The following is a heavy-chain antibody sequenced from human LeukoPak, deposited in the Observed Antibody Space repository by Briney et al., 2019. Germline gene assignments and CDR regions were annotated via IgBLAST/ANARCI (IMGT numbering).Heavy chain of an antibody. V-gene: IGHV4-31*03. J-gene: IGHJ4*02. Sequence: PSETLSLTCTVSGGSISSGGYYWSWIRQHPGKGLEWIGYIYYSGSTYYNPSLKSRVTISVDTSKNQFSLKLSSVTAADTAVYYCARGDSSGSHIFDYWGQGTLVTVSS. CDR2: IYYSGST. D-gene: IGHD6-19*01. CDR1: GGSISSGGYY. CDR3: ARGDSSGSHIFDY.